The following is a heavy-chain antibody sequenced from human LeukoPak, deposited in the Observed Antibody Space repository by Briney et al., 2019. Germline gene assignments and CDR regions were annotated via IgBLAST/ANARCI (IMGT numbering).Heavy chain of an antibody. V-gene: IGHV4-59*01. Sequence: SETLSLTCTVSGDSISNYYWSWIRQPPGKGLEWIGYIYSGGNTYYNPSLKSRVTMSVDTSKNQVSLKLGSVTAADTALYYCARVAGHYYDSSGNYYYYGLDVWGQGTTVTVSS. J-gene: IGHJ6*02. CDR1: GDSISNYY. D-gene: IGHD3-22*01. CDR2: IYSGGNT. CDR3: ARVAGHYYDSSGNYYYYGLDV.